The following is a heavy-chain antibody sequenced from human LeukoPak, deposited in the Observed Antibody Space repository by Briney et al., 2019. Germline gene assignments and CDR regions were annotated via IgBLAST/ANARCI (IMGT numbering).Heavy chain of an antibody. CDR2: IYYSGST. D-gene: IGHD3-22*01. V-gene: IGHV4-39*07. CDR1: GGSISSSSYY. J-gene: IGHJ3*02. CDR3: SLSGDSSGYLDAFDI. Sequence: SETLSLTCTVSGGSISSSSYYWGWIRQPPGKGLEWIGSIYYSGSTYYNPSLKSRVTISVDTSKNQFSLKLSSVTAADTAVYYCSLSGDSSGYLDAFDIWGQGTMVTVSS.